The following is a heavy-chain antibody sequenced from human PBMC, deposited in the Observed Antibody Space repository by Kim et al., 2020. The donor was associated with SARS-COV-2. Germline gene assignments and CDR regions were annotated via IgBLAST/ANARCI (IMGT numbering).Heavy chain of an antibody. Sequence: RFTSSRDNSKNTLYLRMNSLRAEDTAVYYCARDSPNNIAVAGTWFGPFDYWGQGTLVTVSS. J-gene: IGHJ4*02. D-gene: IGHD6-19*01. V-gene: IGHV3-30*01. CDR3: ARDSPNNIAVAGTWFGPFDY.